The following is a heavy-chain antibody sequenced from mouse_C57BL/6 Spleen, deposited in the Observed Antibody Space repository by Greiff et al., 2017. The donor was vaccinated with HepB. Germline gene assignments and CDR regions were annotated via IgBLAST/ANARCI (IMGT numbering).Heavy chain of an antibody. Sequence: EVQRVESGPVLVKPGASVKMSCKASGYTFTDYYMNWVKQSHGKSLEWIGVINPYNGGTSYNQKFKGKATLTVDKSSSTAYMELNSLTSEDSAVYYCARTNLGTVVFDYWGQGTTLTVSS. V-gene: IGHV1-19*01. D-gene: IGHD1-1*01. CDR2: INPYNGGT. CDR1: GYTFTDYY. J-gene: IGHJ2*01. CDR3: ARTNLGTVVFDY.